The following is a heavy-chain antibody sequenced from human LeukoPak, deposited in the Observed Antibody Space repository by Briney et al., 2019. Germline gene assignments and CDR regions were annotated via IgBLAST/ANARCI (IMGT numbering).Heavy chain of an antibody. V-gene: IGHV3-64D*06. CDR3: VKDYHRITMVLHYFDY. Sequence: GSLRLSCSASGFTFSSYAMHWVRQAPGKGLEYVSAISSNGGSTYYADSVKGRFTISRDNSKNTLYLQMSSLRAEDTAVYYCVKDYHRITMVLHYFDYWGQGTLVTVSS. CDR1: GFTFSSYA. CDR2: ISSNGGST. J-gene: IGHJ4*02. D-gene: IGHD3-10*01.